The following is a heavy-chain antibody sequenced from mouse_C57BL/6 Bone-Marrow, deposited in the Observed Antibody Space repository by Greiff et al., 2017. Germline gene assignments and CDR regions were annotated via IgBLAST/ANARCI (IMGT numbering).Heavy chain of an antibody. D-gene: IGHD2-4*01. V-gene: IGHV1-55*01. Sequence: QVQLQQPGAELVKPGASVKMSCKASGYTFTSYWITWVKQRPGQGLEWIGDIYPGSGSTNYNEKFKSKATLTVDTSSSTAYMQLSSLTSEDSAVYFCALYDYAEASWCAYWGQGTLVTVSA. CDR1: GYTFTSYW. CDR3: ALYDYAEASWCAY. J-gene: IGHJ3*01. CDR2: IYPGSGST.